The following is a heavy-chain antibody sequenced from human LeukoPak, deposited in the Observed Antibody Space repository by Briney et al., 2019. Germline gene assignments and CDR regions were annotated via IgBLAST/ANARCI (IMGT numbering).Heavy chain of an antibody. Sequence: GGSLRLSCAASGFTFSSYAMSWVRQAPGKGLEWVSAISGSSSFIDYADSVKGRLTISRDSAKNSLYLQMNSLRAEDTAVYYCARDPKPSDDSSNWYKLRKDNWFDPWGQGTLVTISS. D-gene: IGHD6-13*01. CDR1: GFTFSSYA. CDR2: ISGSSSFI. J-gene: IGHJ5*02. CDR3: ARDPKPSDDSSNWYKLRKDNWFDP. V-gene: IGHV3-21*01.